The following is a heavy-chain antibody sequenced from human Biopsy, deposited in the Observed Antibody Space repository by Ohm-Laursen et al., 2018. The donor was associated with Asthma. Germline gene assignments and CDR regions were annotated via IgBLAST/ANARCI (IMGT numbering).Heavy chain of an antibody. CDR1: GSTFGSYG. CDR2: IWFDGSNK. Sequence: SLRLSCSASGSTFGSYGLHWVRQAPGKGLEWVADIWFDGSNKHYADSVKGRFTISRDKSENTLYLQMNSLRAEDTAVYCCARGDSSNWSHYYFDYWGQGTLVTVSS. J-gene: IGHJ4*02. D-gene: IGHD3-22*01. V-gene: IGHV3-33*01. CDR3: ARGDSSNWSHYYFDY.